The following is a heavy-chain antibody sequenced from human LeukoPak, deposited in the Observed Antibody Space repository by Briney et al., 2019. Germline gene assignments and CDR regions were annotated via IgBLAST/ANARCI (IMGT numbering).Heavy chain of an antibody. Sequence: PGGSLRLSCAASGFTFSSYSMNWVRQAPGKGLEWVSRINEDGSFTSYADSVKGRFTVSRDNAKNTLYLQMNSLRAEDTAVYYCARDLVMVNTPGDDFDYWGRGTLVTVSS. CDR1: GFTFSSYS. V-gene: IGHV3-74*01. D-gene: IGHD2-21*01. CDR2: INEDGSFT. J-gene: IGHJ4*02. CDR3: ARDLVMVNTPGDDFDY.